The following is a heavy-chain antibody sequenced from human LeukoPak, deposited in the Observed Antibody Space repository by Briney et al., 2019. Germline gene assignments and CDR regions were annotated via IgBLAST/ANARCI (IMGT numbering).Heavy chain of an antibody. J-gene: IGHJ6*02. V-gene: IGHV3-48*01. CDR2: ISSSSSTI. D-gene: IGHD6-19*01. Sequence: PGGSLRLSCAASGFTFSSYSMNWVRQAPGKGLEWVSYISSSSSTIYYADSVKGRFTISRDNAKNSLYLQLNSLRAEDTAVYYCARDIAVATGYSYYYGMDVWGQGTTVTVSS. CDR1: GFTFSSYS. CDR3: ARDIAVATGYSYYYGMDV.